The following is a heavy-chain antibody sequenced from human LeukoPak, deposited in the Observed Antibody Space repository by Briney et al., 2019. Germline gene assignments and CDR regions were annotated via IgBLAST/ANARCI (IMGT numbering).Heavy chain of an antibody. CDR2: ISSSSSYI. CDR3: ARDRYYYDSSGYRDAFDI. Sequence: GGSLRLSCAASGFTFSSYSMNWVRQAPGKGLEWVSSISSSSSYIYYADSVKGRFTISRDNAKNSLYLQMNSLRAEDTAVYYCARDRYYYDSSGYRDAFDIWGQGTVVTVSS. CDR1: GFTFSSYS. D-gene: IGHD3-22*01. V-gene: IGHV3-21*01. J-gene: IGHJ3*02.